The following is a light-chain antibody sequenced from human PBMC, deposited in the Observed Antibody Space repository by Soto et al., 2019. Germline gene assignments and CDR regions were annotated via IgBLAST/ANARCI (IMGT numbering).Light chain of an antibody. J-gene: IGKJ2*01. Sequence: EIVMTQSPATLSVSPGERATLSCRASQSVSINLAWYQQKPGQPPRLLIYAASTRATGIPARFSGSGSGTEFTLTISSLQSEDFAVYYCQQYNNWPPLNTFGQGTKLEIK. V-gene: IGKV3-15*01. CDR3: QQYNNWPPLNT. CDR2: AAS. CDR1: QSVSIN.